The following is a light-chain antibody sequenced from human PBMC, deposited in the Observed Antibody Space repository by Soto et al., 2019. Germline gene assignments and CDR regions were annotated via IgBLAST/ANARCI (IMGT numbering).Light chain of an antibody. CDR3: QHYGNSMYT. Sequence: EIVLTQSPGTLSLSPGERATLSCRASQSVTSTYLAWYQQKPGQGPRLLIYGASSRATGIPDRFSGSGSGTDFTLTVSRLEPEDFAVYYCQHYGNSMYTFGQGTKLEIK. J-gene: IGKJ2*01. V-gene: IGKV3-20*01. CDR2: GAS. CDR1: QSVTSTY.